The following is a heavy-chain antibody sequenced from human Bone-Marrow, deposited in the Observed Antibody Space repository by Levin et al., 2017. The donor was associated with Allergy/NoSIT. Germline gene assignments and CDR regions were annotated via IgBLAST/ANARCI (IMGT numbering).Heavy chain of an antibody. CDR1: GYAFTSFD. V-gene: IGHV1-8*01. CDR3: ARATYSSLADSAYWYFNI. CDR2: MNPDIGTT. J-gene: IGHJ2*01. Sequence: AASVKVSCKASGYAFTSFDINWVRQVAGQRLEWMGWMNPDIGTTGYAQKFQGRVTMTRETSRSTAYMELTGLTSDDTAVYYCARATYSSLADSAYWYFNIWGRGTLVTVSS. D-gene: IGHD6-19*01.